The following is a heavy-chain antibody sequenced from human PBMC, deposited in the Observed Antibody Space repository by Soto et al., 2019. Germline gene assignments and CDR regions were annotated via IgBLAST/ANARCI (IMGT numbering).Heavy chain of an antibody. J-gene: IGHJ6*02. CDR3: AADLGYCSGGSCSGRYYYYYYGMDV. D-gene: IGHD2-15*01. V-gene: IGHV1-58*01. Sequence: QMQLVQSGPEVKKPGTSVKVSCKASGFTFTSSAVQWVRQARGQRLEWIGWIVVGSGNTNYAQKYQERVSINRDMTTSTAYMELSSLRSEDTAVYYCAADLGYCSGGSCSGRYYYYYYGMDVWGQGTTVTVSS. CDR1: GFTFTSSA. CDR2: IVVGSGNT.